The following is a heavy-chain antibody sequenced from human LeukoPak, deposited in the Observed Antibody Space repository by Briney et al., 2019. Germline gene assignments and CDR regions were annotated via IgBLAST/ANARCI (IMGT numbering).Heavy chain of an antibody. D-gene: IGHD5-12*01. CDR2: INPNSGGT. CDR3: ARARGYSGYHPIDY. CDR1: GYTFTGYY. Sequence: ASVKVSCKASGYTFTGYYMHWVRQAPGQGLEWMGWINPNSGGTNYAQNFQGRVTMTRDTSTSTFYMELSSLRSEDTAVYYCARARGYSGYHPIDYWGQGTLVTVSS. V-gene: IGHV1-2*02. J-gene: IGHJ4*02.